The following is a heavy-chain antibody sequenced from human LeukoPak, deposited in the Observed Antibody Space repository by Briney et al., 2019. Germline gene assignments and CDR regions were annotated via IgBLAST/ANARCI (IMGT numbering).Heavy chain of an antibody. CDR1: GFTFSSYA. Sequence: GGSLRLSCAASGFTFSSYAMHWVRQAPGKGPEYVSAISSNGGSTYYANSVKGRFTISRDNSKSTLYLQMGSLRAEDMAVYYCARDSQTGGDYDFWSGYPLSLDYWGQGTLVTVSS. CDR2: ISSNGGST. D-gene: IGHD3-3*01. CDR3: ARDSQTGGDYDFWSGYPLSLDY. J-gene: IGHJ4*02. V-gene: IGHV3-64*01.